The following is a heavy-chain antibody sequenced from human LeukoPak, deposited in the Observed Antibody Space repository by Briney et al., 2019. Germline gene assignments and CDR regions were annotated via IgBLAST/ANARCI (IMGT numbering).Heavy chain of an antibody. Sequence: GRSLRLSCAASGFTFSNYWMHWVRQSPGKGLVWVSRINSDGINTSYADSVKGRFTISRDNAKNTLNLQTNSLRAEDTAVYYCARDLGQYYDTSDNWFDPWGQGTLVTVSS. V-gene: IGHV3-74*01. J-gene: IGHJ5*02. CDR3: ARDLGQYYDTSDNWFDP. CDR2: INSDGINT. CDR1: GFTFSNYW. D-gene: IGHD3-22*01.